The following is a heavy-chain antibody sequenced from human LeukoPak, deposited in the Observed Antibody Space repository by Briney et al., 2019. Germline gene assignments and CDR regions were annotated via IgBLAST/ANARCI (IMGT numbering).Heavy chain of an antibody. CDR2: VYYTGTT. V-gene: IGHV4-39*01. D-gene: IGHD6-19*01. CDR3: ARHVSVAVTNFFDY. J-gene: IGHJ4*02. Sequence: SETLSLTCTVSGGSISSRNYYWGWIRQPPGKGLEWIGGVYYTGTTYSNPSLKSRITISVDTSKNQFSLRLSSVTAADTAVYYCARHVSVAVTNFFDYWGQGTLVTVSS. CDR1: GGSISSRNYY.